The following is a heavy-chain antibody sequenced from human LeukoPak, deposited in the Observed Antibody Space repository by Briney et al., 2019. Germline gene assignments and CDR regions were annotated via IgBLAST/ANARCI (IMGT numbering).Heavy chain of an antibody. CDR3: ARDNRGAFDI. J-gene: IGHJ3*02. CDR2: IYYSGNT. V-gene: IGHV4-59*01. CDR1: GGSISSYY. Sequence: SETLSLTCTVSGGSISSYYWSWIRQPPGKGLEWIGYIYYSGNTNYNPSLKSRVTISVDTSKNQLSLKLSSVTAADTAVYYCARDNRGAFDIWGQGTMVTVS. D-gene: IGHD1-14*01.